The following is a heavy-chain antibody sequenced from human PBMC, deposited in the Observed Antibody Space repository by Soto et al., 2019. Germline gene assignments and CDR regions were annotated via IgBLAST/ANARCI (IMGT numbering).Heavy chain of an antibody. CDR1: GFTFSSYS. V-gene: IGHV3-21*01. Sequence: GGSLRLSCAASGFTFSSYSTNWVRQAPGKGLEWVSSISSSSSYIYYADSVKGRFTISRDNAKNSLYLQMNSLRAEDTAVYYCARVHTIDSSSPYYYGMDVWGQGTTVTVSS. J-gene: IGHJ6*02. CDR2: ISSSSSYI. D-gene: IGHD6-6*01. CDR3: ARVHTIDSSSPYYYGMDV.